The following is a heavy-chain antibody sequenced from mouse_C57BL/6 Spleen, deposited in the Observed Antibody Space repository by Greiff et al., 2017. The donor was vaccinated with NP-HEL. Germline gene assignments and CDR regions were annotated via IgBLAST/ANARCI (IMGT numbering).Heavy chain of an antibody. Sequence: EVHLVESGTVLARPGASVKMSCKTSGYTFTSYWMHWVKQRPGQGLEWIGAIYPGNSDTSYNQKFKGKAKLTAVTSASTAYMELSSLTNEDSAVYYCTSRGITTVVAPFAYWGQGTLVTVSA. V-gene: IGHV1-5*01. CDR1: GYTFTSYW. CDR2: IYPGNSDT. CDR3: TSRGITTVVAPFAY. D-gene: IGHD1-1*01. J-gene: IGHJ3*01.